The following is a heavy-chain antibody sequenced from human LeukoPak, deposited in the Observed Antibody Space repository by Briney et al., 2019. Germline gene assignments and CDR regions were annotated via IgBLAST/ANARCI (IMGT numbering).Heavy chain of an antibody. CDR3: AKDQGSLPTLNWFDP. V-gene: IGHV3-23*01. J-gene: IGHJ5*02. Sequence: GGSLRLSCAASGFIFSSYAMNWVRQAPGKGREWGASISGSGDSTYSADSVKGWFTISRGNSKNTLYLQMNSLRAEDTAVYYCAKDQGSLPTLNWFDPWGQGTLVTVSS. CDR1: GFIFSSYA. D-gene: IGHD2-15*01. CDR2: ISGSGDST.